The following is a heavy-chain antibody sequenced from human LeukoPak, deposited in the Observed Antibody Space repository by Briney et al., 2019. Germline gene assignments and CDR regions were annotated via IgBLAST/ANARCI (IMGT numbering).Heavy chain of an antibody. CDR1: GYTLTSYY. CDR2: INPNSGGT. V-gene: IGHV1-2*02. J-gene: IGHJ5*02. CDR3: ARDGGFDYYGTGSTQNWFDP. D-gene: IGHD3-10*01. Sequence: ASVKASCKASGYTLTSYYMHSVRQAPGQGLEWMGWINPNSGGTNNAQKFQGRATKLMDTSTNTGYKDLSRLRSEDKGVYYCARDGGFDYYGTGSTQNWFDPWGQGTLVTVSS.